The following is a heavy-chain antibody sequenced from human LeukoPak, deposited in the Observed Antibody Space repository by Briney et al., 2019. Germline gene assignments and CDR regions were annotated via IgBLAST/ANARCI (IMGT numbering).Heavy chain of an antibody. Sequence: ASVKVSCKASGFTFTSHDYNWVRQATGQGLEWMGWMNPNSGNTGYAQKFQGRVTMTRDTSITTVYMELSSLRSDDTAMYYCARDWFCSASYCSDVFDIWGQGTMVTVFS. J-gene: IGHJ3*02. CDR1: GFTFTSHD. V-gene: IGHV1-8*01. CDR2: MNPNSGNT. CDR3: ARDWFCSASYCSDVFDI. D-gene: IGHD3-3*01.